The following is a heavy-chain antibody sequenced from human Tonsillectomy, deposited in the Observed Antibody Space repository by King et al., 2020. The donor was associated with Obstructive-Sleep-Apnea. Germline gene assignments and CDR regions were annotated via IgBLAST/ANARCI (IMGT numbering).Heavy chain of an antibody. J-gene: IGHJ6*02. CDR2: ISWSSGNI. CDR3: AKDRSRYVMSYYGMDV. Sequence: QLVQSGGGLVQPGRSLRLSCAASGFTLEDYAMHWVRQVPGKGLEWVSGISWSSGNIGYADSVKGRFTISRDNAKKSLYLQMNSLRTEDTALYYCAKDRSRYVMSYYGMDVWGQGTTVTVSS. D-gene: IGHD5-12*01. V-gene: IGHV3-9*01. CDR1: GFTLEDYA.